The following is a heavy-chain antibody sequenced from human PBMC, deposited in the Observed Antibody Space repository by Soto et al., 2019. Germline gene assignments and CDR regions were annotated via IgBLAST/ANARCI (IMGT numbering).Heavy chain of an antibody. CDR1: GFIFSDYA. CDR2: INGRGGKT. D-gene: IGHD6-6*01. CDR3: GKEREQVVIDS. J-gene: IGHJ5*01. V-gene: IGHV3-23*01. Sequence: GGSLRLSCAASGFIFSDYAMSWVRQAPEKGLEWVSAINGRGGKTYYADSVKGRFTISRDNSKNTLNLQMNSLTAEDTAIYYCGKEREQVVIDSWGQGT.